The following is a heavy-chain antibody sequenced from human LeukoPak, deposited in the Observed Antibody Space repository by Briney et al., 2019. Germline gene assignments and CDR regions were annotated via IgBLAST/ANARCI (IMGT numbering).Heavy chain of an antibody. Sequence: SETLSLTCTVSGGSISSGGYYWSWIRQPPGKGLEWIGYIYHSGSTYYNPSLKSRVTISVDTSKNQFSLKLSSVPAADTAVYYCARDRARNMWFGELYSSADAFDIWGQGTMVTVSS. D-gene: IGHD3-10*01. V-gene: IGHV4-30-2*01. CDR3: ARDRARNMWFGELYSSADAFDI. CDR2: IYHSGST. CDR1: GGSISSGGYY. J-gene: IGHJ3*02.